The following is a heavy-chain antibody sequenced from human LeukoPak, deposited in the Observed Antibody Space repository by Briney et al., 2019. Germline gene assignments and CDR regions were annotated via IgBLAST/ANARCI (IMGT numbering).Heavy chain of an antibody. J-gene: IGHJ4*02. CDR2: ISYDGSNK. CDR1: GFTFSNYG. Sequence: PGRSLRLSCAASGFTFSNYGMHWARQAPGKGLERVAVISYDGSNKYYADSAKGRFTISRDNSKNTLYLQMNSLRVEDTAVYYCAKGSMGRCSGNSCYSVYWGQGTLVTVSS. V-gene: IGHV3-30*18. CDR3: AKGSMGRCSGNSCYSVY. D-gene: IGHD5-12*01.